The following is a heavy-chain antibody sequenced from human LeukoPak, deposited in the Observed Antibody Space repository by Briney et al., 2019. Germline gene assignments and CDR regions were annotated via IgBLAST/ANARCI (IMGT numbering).Heavy chain of an antibody. D-gene: IGHD6-19*01. Sequence: GGSLRLSCAASGFTFDDYTMHWVRQAPGKGLEWVSAISGSGGSTYYADSVKGRFTISRDNSKNTLYLQMNSLRAEDTAVYYCAKTDSSGWYGRIFDIWGQGTMVTVSS. V-gene: IGHV3-23*01. CDR3: AKTDSSGWYGRIFDI. CDR2: ISGSGGST. J-gene: IGHJ3*02. CDR1: GFTFDDYT.